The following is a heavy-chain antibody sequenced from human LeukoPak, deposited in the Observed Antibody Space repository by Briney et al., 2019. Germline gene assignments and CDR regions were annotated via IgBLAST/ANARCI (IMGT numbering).Heavy chain of an antibody. J-gene: IGHJ3*02. CDR3: AKDSVERNGVYDAFDI. Sequence: GGSLRLSCEASGFIFSDYAMSWVRQAPGKGLEWVSHISSGGGTTYYADSVKGHFTISRDNSKHTLYLQMNSLRVEDTAVFYCAKDSVERNGVYDAFDIWGQGSMVTVSS. CDR2: ISSGGGTT. CDR1: GFIFSDYA. D-gene: IGHD2-8*01. V-gene: IGHV3-23*01.